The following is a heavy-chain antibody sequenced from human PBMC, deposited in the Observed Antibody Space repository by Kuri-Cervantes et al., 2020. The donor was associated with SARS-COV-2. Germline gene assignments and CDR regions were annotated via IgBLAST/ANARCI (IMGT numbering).Heavy chain of an antibody. Sequence: GGSLRLSCKGSGYSFTSYWIGWVRQMPGKGLEWMGIIYPGDSDTRYSPSFQGQVTISADKSISTAFLQWSSLKASDTAMYYCARRAYGEQVDYYYMDVWGKGNTVTVSS. J-gene: IGHJ6*03. CDR3: ARRAYGEQVDYYYMDV. V-gene: IGHV5-51*01. CDR1: GYSFTSYW. CDR2: IYPGDSDT. D-gene: IGHD4-17*01.